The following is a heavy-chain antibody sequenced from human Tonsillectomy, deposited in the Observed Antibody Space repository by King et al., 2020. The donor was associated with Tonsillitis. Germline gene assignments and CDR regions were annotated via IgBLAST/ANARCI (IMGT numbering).Heavy chain of an antibody. CDR1: GFTFSSYA. CDR2: ISYDGSNK. V-gene: IGHV3-30*04. J-gene: IGHJ5*02. Sequence: VQLVESGGGVVQPGRSLRLSCAASGFTFSSYAMHWVRQAPGKGLEWVAVISYDGSNKYYADSVKGRFTTSRDNFQKTPYLQMNSLRAEDTAVYYCARELFGVVIIGWFDPWGQGTLVTVSS. D-gene: IGHD3-3*01. CDR3: ARELFGVVIIGWFDP.